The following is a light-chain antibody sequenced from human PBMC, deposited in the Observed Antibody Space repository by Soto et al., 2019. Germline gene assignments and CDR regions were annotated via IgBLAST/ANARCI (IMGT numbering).Light chain of an antibody. CDR1: QGISNY. CDR3: QQYNSNPYT. Sequence: DIQMTQSPSTLSASVGDRVTITCRASQGISNYLAWFQQKPGKAPKLLIYDASNLEGGVPSRFSGSGSGTECTLTISSLQPDDFATYCCQQYNSNPYTFGQGTKLEI. CDR2: DAS. V-gene: IGKV1-16*01. J-gene: IGKJ2*01.